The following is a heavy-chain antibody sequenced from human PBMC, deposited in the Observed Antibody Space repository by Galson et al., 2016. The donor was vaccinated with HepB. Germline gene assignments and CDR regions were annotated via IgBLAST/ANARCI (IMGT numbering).Heavy chain of an antibody. D-gene: IGHD2/OR15-2a*01. CDR2: ISLSSSTI. CDR3: ARAFQPDY. Sequence: SLRLSCAASGFTFGDYSMHWVRQAPGKGLEWLSYISLSSSTIYYADSAKGRFTVSRDNAKSSLFLQMNSLSDEDTAVYFCARAFQPDYWGQGTLVTVSS. V-gene: IGHV3-48*02. CDR1: GFTFGDYS. J-gene: IGHJ4*02.